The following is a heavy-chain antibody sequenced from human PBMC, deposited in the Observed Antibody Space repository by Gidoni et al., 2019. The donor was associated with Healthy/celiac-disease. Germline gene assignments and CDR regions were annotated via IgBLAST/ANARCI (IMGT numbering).Heavy chain of an antibody. V-gene: IGHV3-7*04. D-gene: IGHD3-16*01. J-gene: IGHJ4*02. CDR2: IKQDGSEK. CDR1: GFPFSSYW. CDR3: ARSSGRTYYFDY. Sequence: EVQLVESGGGLVQPGGSLRLSCAASGFPFSSYWMSWVRQAPGKGLEWVANIKQDGSEKYYVDSVKGRFTISRDNAKNSLYLQMNSLRAEDTAVYYCARSSGRTYYFDYWGQGTLVTVSS.